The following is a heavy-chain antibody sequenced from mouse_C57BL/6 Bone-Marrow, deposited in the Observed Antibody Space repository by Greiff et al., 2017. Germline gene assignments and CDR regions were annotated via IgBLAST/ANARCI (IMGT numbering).Heavy chain of an antibody. CDR2: IDPSDSYT. Sequence: VQLQQPGAELVKPGASVKLSCKASGYTFTSYWMPWVKQRPGQGLEWIGEIDPSDSYTNYNQKFKGKATLTVDTSSSTAYMQLSSLTSEDSAVYYCARSDYDYEFAYWGQGTLVTVSA. J-gene: IGHJ3*01. CDR1: GYTFTSYW. D-gene: IGHD2-4*01. CDR3: ARSDYDYEFAY. V-gene: IGHV1-50*01.